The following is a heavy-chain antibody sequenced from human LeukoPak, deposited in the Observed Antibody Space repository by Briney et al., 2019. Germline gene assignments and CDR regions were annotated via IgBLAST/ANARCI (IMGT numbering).Heavy chain of an antibody. D-gene: IGHD2-15*01. V-gene: IGHV4-30-4*01. CDR3: AREDIAVVVAATGAFDI. CDR2: IYYSGST. CDR1: GGSISSGDYY. J-gene: IGHJ3*02. Sequence: SETLSLTCTVSGGSISSGDYYWSWIRQPPGKGLEWIGYIYYSGSTYYNPSLKSRVTISVDTSKNQFSLKLSSVTAADTAVYYCAREDIAVVVAATGAFDIWGQGTMVTVSS.